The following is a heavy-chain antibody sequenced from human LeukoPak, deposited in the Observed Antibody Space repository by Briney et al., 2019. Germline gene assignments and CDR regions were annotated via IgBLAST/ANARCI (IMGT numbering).Heavy chain of an antibody. CDR2: ISYDGSNK. Sequence: PGGSLRLSCAASGFTFSSYAMHWVRQAPGKGLEWVAVISYDGSNKYYADSVKGRFTISRDNSKNTLYLQMNSLRAEDTAVYYCARDGSGSYHNWFDPWGQGTLVTVSS. CDR1: GFTFSSYA. V-gene: IGHV3-30*04. D-gene: IGHD3-10*01. J-gene: IGHJ5*02. CDR3: ARDGSGSYHNWFDP.